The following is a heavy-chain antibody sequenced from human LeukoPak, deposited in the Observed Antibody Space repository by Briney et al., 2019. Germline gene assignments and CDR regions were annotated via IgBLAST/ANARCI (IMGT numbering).Heavy chain of an antibody. CDR2: INTDGSTT. CDR3: AKDYPALGYCTSTTCSFFDY. D-gene: IGHD2-2*01. V-gene: IGHV3-74*01. Sequence: PGGSLRLSCAASGFTFNSYWMHWVRQDPGKGLVWVSRINTDGSTTSYADSVKGRFTISRDDSQDTLYLQMNSLRAEDTAVYYCAKDYPALGYCTSTTCSFFDYWGQGILVTVSS. J-gene: IGHJ4*02. CDR1: GFTFNSYW.